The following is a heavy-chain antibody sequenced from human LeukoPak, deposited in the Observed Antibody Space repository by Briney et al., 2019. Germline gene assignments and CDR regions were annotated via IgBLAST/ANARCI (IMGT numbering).Heavy chain of an antibody. V-gene: IGHV3-7*01. CDR1: GFTFSTYW. D-gene: IGHD1-26*01. J-gene: IGHJ4*02. CDR3: AIAAGWEQAY. Sequence: GGSLRLSCAASGFTFSTYWMSWVRQAPGKGLEWVANINQDGSATNYVDSAKGRFIVSRDNAKNSVFLQMSSLRAEHTAVYYCAIAAGWEQAYWGQGTLVTVSS. CDR2: INQDGSAT.